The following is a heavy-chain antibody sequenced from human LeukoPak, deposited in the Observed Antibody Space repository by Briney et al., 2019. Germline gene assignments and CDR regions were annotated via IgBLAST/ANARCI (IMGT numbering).Heavy chain of an antibody. Sequence: SETLSLTCTVSGGSITTTTYSWGWIRQPPGKGLEWIGSIYYSGNTYYNPSLNSRVTISLDTSKNQFSLKVSSVTAADTAIYYCAKDFSSASYMDVWGKGTTVTVSS. J-gene: IGHJ6*03. CDR1: GGSITTTTYS. CDR2: IYYSGNT. D-gene: IGHD6-25*01. CDR3: AKDFSSASYMDV. V-gene: IGHV4-39*07.